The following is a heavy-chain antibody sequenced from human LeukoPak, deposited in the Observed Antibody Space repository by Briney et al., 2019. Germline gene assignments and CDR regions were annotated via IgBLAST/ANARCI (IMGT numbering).Heavy chain of an antibody. D-gene: IGHD5-24*01. V-gene: IGHV4-4*02. CDR1: GGSVSSTNW. J-gene: IGHJ4*02. CDR3: ARAGPRRDGYNADY. Sequence: PSETLSLTCGVSGGSVSSTNWWTWIRQPPGKGLEWIGEVHLDGRTNFNPSLKSRLTMSVDLSENHVSLKLTSVTAADTAVYYCARAGPRRDGYNADYWGQGTLVTVSS. CDR2: VHLDGRT.